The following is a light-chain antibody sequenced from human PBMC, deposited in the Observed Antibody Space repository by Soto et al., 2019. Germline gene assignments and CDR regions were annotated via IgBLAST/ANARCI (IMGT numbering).Light chain of an antibody. CDR3: HHLAGT. CDR1: QDITNY. Sequence: QLTQSPSSLSASIGDRVTITCRASQDITNYLAWYQQQPGKAPKLLVYSASTLHSGVPTRFSGSGSGTEFNLTIGRLPPEDFATYYCHHLAGTFGQGTKLEMK. CDR2: SAS. J-gene: IGKJ2*01. V-gene: IGKV1-9*01.